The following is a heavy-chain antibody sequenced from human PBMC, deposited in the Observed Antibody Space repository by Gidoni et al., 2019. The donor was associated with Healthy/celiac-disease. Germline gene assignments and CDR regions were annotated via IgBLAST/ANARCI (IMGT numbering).Heavy chain of an antibody. CDR2: ISYDGSNK. CDR1: GLTFSSYA. J-gene: IGHJ4*02. V-gene: IGHV3-30-3*01. D-gene: IGHD3-22*01. Sequence: QVQLVESGGGGVQPGRSLRLSCAASGLTFSSYAMNWVRQAPGKGLEWVAVISYDGSNKYYADSVKGRFTISRDNSKNTLYLQMNSLSAEDTAVYYCARGPYYYDSSGYYYEWGLDYWGQGTLVTVSS. CDR3: ARGPYYYDSSGYYYEWGLDY.